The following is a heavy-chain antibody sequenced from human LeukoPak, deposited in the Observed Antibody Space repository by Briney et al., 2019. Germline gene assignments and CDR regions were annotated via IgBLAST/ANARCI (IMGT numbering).Heavy chain of an antibody. V-gene: IGHV3-23*01. CDR3: ARRLERLFEYYYYGMDV. Sequence: PGGSLRLSCAASGFTFSSYAMSWVRQAPGKGLEWVSAISGSGGSTYYADSVKGRFTISRDNSKNTLYLQMNSLRAEDTAVYYCARRLERLFEYYYYGMDVWGQGTTVTVSS. J-gene: IGHJ6*02. D-gene: IGHD1-1*01. CDR2: ISGSGGST. CDR1: GFTFSSYA.